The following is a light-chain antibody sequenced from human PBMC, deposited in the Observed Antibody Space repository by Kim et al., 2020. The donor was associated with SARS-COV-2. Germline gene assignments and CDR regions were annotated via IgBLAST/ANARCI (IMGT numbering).Light chain of an antibody. J-gene: IGKJ1*01. V-gene: IGKV3D-20*02. CDR3: QQRSNRPPWT. CDR1: QSVRSNY. CDR2: TAS. Sequence: PGERATLSCRASQSVRSNYLAWYQQKPGQAARLLIYTASTRATGSPDRFSGSGSETYFTLTISRLEPEDYAVYYCQQRSNRPPWTFGQGTKVDIK.